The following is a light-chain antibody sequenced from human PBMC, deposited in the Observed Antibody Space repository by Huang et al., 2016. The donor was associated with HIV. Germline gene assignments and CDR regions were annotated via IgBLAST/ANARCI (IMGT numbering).Light chain of an antibody. J-gene: IGKJ1*01. CDR3: QQYNNWPPWT. Sequence: EIVMTQSPATLSVSPGERATLSCRASQISTSNLAWYQQKPGQAPRLLIYADATRATGGPARLSGSGAGREFTIFISSRQSEEFAGYYCQQYNNWPPWTFGQGTKVEIK. V-gene: IGKV3-15*01. CDR1: QISTSN. CDR2: ADA.